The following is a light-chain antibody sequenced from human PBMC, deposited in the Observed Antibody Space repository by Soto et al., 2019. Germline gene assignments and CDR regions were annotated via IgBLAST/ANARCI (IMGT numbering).Light chain of an antibody. J-gene: IGLJ3*02. CDR1: NIGSKD. CDR3: QVWDSSTNWV. V-gene: IGLV3-9*01. Sequence: SYELTQPLSVSVALGQTARITCGGNNIGSKDVHWYQQKPGQAPVLVIYRDYNRPSGIPERFSGSNSGNTATLTISRAQAGDEADYYCQVWDSSTNWVFGGGTKVTVL. CDR2: RDY.